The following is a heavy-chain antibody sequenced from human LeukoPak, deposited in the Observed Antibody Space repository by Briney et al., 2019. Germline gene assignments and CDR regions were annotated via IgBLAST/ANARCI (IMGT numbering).Heavy chain of an antibody. D-gene: IGHD6-13*01. CDR2: ISSSSSYI. V-gene: IGHV3-21*01. Sequence: GGSLRLSCAASGFTFSSYSMSWVRQAPGKGLEWFSSISSSSSYIYYADSVKGRFTISRDNAKNSLYLQMNSLRAEDTAVYYCARGSGGAAVIFDYWGQGTLVTVSS. CDR3: ARGSGGAAVIFDY. J-gene: IGHJ4*02. CDR1: GFTFSSYS.